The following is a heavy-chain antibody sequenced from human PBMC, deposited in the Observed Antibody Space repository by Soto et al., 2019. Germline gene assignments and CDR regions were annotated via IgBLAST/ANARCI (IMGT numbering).Heavy chain of an antibody. J-gene: IGHJ4*02. V-gene: IGHV4-39*01. D-gene: IGHD2-21*02. CDR1: GGSISSSSYY. CDR3: ARHGGLNVVVTAIDY. Sequence: SETLSLTCTVSGGSISSSSYYWGWIRQPPGKGLEWIGSIYYSGSTYYNPSLKSRVTISVDTSKNKFSLQLSSVTAADTAVYYCARHGGLNVVVTAIDYWGQGTLVTVSS. CDR2: IYYSGST.